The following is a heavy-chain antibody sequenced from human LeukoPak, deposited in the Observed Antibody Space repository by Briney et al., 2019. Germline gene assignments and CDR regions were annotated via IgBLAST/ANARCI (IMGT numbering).Heavy chain of an antibody. Sequence: ASVKVSCKASVGTFSSYAISSVRQAPGQGLEWMGGIIPIFGTANYAQKFQGRVTITADESTSTAYMELSSLRSEDTAVYYCASRQGGYSGYDSTLLWYFDLWGRGTLVTVSS. CDR2: IIPIFGTA. V-gene: IGHV1-69*01. CDR1: VGTFSSYA. J-gene: IGHJ2*01. D-gene: IGHD5-12*01. CDR3: ASRQGGYSGYDSTLLWYFDL.